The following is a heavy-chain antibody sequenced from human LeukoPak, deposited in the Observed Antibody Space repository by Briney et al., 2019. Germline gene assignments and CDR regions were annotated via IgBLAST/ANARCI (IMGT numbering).Heavy chain of an antibody. J-gene: IGHJ6*03. V-gene: IGHV4-59*01. CDR1: GDSITNYC. Sequence: SETLSLTCTVSGDSITNYCWIWIRQPPGKGLEWIGYIHYSGSTNYNPSLKSRVTISVDTSKNQFSLKLSSVTAADTAVYYCARGRNYYYSMDVWGKGTTVTVSS. CDR3: ARGRNYYYSMDV. CDR2: IHYSGST.